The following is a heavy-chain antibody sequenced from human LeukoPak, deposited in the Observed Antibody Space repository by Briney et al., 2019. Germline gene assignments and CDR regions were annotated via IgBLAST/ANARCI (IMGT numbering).Heavy chain of an antibody. Sequence: GGSLRLSCAASEFTFSSYSMNWVRQAPGKGLEWVAVISYDGSNKYYADSVKGRFTISRDNSKNTLYLQMNSLRAEDTAVYYCARGAAAAWFDPWGQGTLVTVSS. CDR3: ARGAAAAWFDP. D-gene: IGHD6-25*01. J-gene: IGHJ5*02. CDR1: EFTFSSYS. V-gene: IGHV3-30*03. CDR2: ISYDGSNK.